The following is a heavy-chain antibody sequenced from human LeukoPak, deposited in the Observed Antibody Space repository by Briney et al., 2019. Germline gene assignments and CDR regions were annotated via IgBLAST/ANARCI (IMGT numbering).Heavy chain of an antibody. CDR2: ISGSGGST. V-gene: IGHV3-23*01. J-gene: IGHJ4*02. CDR1: GFTFSSYW. D-gene: IGHD1-7*01. CDR3: AKDRSPGTTPFYYFDY. Sequence: GGSLRLSCAASGFTFSSYWMHWVRQAPGKGLEWVSAISGSGGSTYYADSVKGRFTISRDNSKNTLYLQMNSLRAEDTAVYYCAKDRSPGTTPFYYFDYWGQGTLVTVSS.